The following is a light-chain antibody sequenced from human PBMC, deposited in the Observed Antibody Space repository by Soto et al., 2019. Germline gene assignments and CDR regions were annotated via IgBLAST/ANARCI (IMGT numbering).Light chain of an antibody. CDR2: DAS. J-gene: IGKJ1*01. CDR3: QHYNSYSEA. Sequence: DIQMTQSPSTLSASVGDRVTITCRASQSISGWLAWYQQKPGKAPKVLIYDASSLESGVPSRFSGSGSGTEFTLTISSLQPDDFATYYCQHYNSYSEAFGQGTKVDIK. V-gene: IGKV1-5*01. CDR1: QSISGW.